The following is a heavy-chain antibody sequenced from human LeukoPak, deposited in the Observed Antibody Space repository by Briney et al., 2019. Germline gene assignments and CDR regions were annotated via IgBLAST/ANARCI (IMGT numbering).Heavy chain of an antibody. CDR3: AGERGEEYSSGWYKTNFFYN. D-gene: IGHD6-19*01. Sequence: SETLSLTCTVSGDSFTSVTDYWAWIRQPPGKGLEWIATGDYSGGTYYNPSLESRVAISADMSKNQISLQLTSVTGADTAVYYCAGERGEEYSSGWYKTNFFYNWGQGVRVTVPS. CDR2: GDYSGGT. V-gene: IGHV4-39*07. J-gene: IGHJ4*02. CDR1: GDSFTSVTDY.